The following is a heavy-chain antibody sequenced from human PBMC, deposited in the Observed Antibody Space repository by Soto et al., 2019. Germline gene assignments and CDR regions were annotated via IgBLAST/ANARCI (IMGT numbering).Heavy chain of an antibody. CDR1: GFTFRSFT. CDR3: TRDAARDSSARGWFDP. Sequence: GGSLRLSCAASGFTFRSFTMNWVRQAPGKGLEWVSTISSNSANIYYTDALRGRLTISRDNAKNALHLQRNSLRAEDTAVCYCTRDAARDSSARGWFDPWGPGTLVT. CDR2: ISSNSANI. J-gene: IGHJ5*02. D-gene: IGHD6-13*01. V-gene: IGHV3-21*01.